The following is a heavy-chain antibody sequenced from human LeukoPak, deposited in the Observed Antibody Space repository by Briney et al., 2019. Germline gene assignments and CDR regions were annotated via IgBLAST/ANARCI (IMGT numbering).Heavy chain of an antibody. J-gene: IGHJ6*02. D-gene: IGHD3-3*01. Sequence: ASVEVSCKASGYTFTSYYMHWVRQAPGQGLEWMGIINPSGGSTSYAQKFQGRVTMTRDTSTSTVYMELSSLRSEDTAVYYCALPSYYDFWSGYLNGMDVWGQGTTVTVSS. CDR3: ALPSYYDFWSGYLNGMDV. V-gene: IGHV1-46*01. CDR2: INPSGGST. CDR1: GYTFTSYY.